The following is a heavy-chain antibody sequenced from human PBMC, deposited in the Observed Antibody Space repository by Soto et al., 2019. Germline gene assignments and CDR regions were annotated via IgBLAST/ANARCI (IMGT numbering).Heavy chain of an antibody. D-gene: IGHD6-19*01. CDR2: ISSSSSYI. J-gene: IGHJ4*02. Sequence: PGGSLRLSCAASGFTFSSYSMNWVRQAPGKGLEWVSSISSSSSYIYYADSVKGRFTISRDNSKNTLYLQMNSLRAEDTAVYYCARGDSSGHESSLDYWGQGTLVTVSS. V-gene: IGHV3-21*01. CDR1: GFTFSSYS. CDR3: ARGDSSGHESSLDY.